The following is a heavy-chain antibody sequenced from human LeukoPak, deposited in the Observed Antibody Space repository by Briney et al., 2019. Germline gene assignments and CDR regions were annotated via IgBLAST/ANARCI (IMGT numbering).Heavy chain of an antibody. Sequence: ASVKVSCKASGYTFTSYGISWVRQAPGQGLEWMGWISAYNGNTNYAQKLQGRVTMTTDTSTSTAYMELRSLRSDDTAVYYCAREAVGATDHFGMDVWGQGTTVTVSS. V-gene: IGHV1-18*01. CDR1: GYTFTSYG. D-gene: IGHD1-26*01. CDR2: ISAYNGNT. J-gene: IGHJ6*02. CDR3: AREAVGATDHFGMDV.